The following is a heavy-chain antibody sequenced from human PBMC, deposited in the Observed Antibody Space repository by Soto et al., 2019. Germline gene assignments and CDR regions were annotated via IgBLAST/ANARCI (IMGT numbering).Heavy chain of an antibody. Sequence: GGSLRLSCAVSGLTVSRTQMSWVRQAPGKGLEWVSFMSSSSNYMYYTDSVKGRFTISRDSARNSLYLQMNSLRVEDTAVYYCARGGYDIWSGFADAFDVWGQGTVVTVSS. CDR3: ARGGYDIWSGFADAFDV. V-gene: IGHV3-21*01. CDR1: GLTVSRTQ. J-gene: IGHJ3*01. CDR2: MSSSSNYM. D-gene: IGHD3-3*01.